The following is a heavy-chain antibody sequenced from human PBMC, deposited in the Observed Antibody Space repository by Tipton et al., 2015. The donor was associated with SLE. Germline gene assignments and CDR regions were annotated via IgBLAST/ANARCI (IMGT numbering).Heavy chain of an antibody. V-gene: IGHV4-61*09. CDR2: IYTSGST. D-gene: IGHD3-22*01. CDR3: ARELTDSSGYYYYGMDV. CDR1: GGSISSGSYY. Sequence: TLSLTCTVSGGSISSGSYYWSWIRQPAGKGLEWIGYIYTSGSTNYNPSLKSRVTISVDTSKNQFSLKLSSVTAADTAVYYCARELTDSSGYYYYGMDVWGQGP. J-gene: IGHJ6*02.